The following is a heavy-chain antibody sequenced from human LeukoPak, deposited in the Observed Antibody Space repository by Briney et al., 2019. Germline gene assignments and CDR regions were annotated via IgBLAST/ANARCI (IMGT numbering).Heavy chain of an antibody. D-gene: IGHD4-17*01. CDR2: ISSSSSTI. CDR1: GFTFSSYS. CDR3: ARDKTVTSSLVFDY. Sequence: PGGSLRLSCAASGFTFSSYSMNWVRQAPGKGLEWVSYISSSSSTIYYADSVKGRFTISRDNAKNSLYLQMNSLRAEDTAVYYCARDKTVTSSLVFDYWGQGTLVTVSS. J-gene: IGHJ4*02. V-gene: IGHV3-48*01.